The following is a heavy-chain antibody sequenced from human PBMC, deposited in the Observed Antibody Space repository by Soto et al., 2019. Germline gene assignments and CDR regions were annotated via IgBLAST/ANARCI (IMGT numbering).Heavy chain of an antibody. V-gene: IGHV1-69*13. J-gene: IGHJ5*02. CDR1: GGTFSSYA. Sequence: SVKVSCKASGGTFSSYAISWVRQAPGQGLEWMGGIIPIFGTANYAQKFQGRVTITADESTSTAYMELSSLRSEDTAVYYCARGSRLAYCGGDCSNWFDPWGQGTLVTVSS. CDR3: ARGSRLAYCGGDCSNWFDP. D-gene: IGHD2-21*02. CDR2: IIPIFGTA.